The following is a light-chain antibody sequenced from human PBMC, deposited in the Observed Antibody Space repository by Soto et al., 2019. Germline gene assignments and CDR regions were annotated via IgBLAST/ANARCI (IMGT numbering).Light chain of an antibody. CDR3: QQAGT. CDR1: QSVSSN. V-gene: IGKV3-15*01. Sequence: EIVMTQSPATLSVSPGERATLSCRASQSVSSNLAWYQQEPGQAPRLLIYGASTRATGIPARFSGSGSGTEFTLTISSLQSEDFAVYYCQQAGTFGPGTKVDIK. CDR2: GAS. J-gene: IGKJ3*01.